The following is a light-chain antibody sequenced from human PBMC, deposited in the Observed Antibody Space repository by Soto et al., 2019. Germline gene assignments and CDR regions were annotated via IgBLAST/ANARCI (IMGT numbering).Light chain of an antibody. CDR1: QTVRNNY. Sequence: EFVLTQSPGTLSLSPGERATLSCRASQTVRNNYLAWYQQKAGQAPRLLIYGSSSRATGIPDRFSGSGSGTDFTLAISRLEPEDFAVYFCQQYGSSPGLFTFGPGSKVDFK. CDR2: GSS. J-gene: IGKJ3*01. V-gene: IGKV3-20*01. CDR3: QQYGSSPGLFT.